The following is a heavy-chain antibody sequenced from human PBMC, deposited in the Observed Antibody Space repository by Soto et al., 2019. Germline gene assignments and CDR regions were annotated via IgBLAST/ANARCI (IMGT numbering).Heavy chain of an antibody. V-gene: IGHV3-23*01. CDR3: ARDASDDGFTH. Sequence: EVQLLESGGGLVQPGGSLRLSCAASGFTFNTYVMSWVRQAPGKGLEWVSEISGNSANTYYADSVKGRFTISRDNSKNTLYLQMNSLRADDTAVYYCARDASDDGFTHWGQGSLVTVSS. D-gene: IGHD1-1*01. CDR2: ISGNSANT. CDR1: GFTFNTYV. J-gene: IGHJ4*02.